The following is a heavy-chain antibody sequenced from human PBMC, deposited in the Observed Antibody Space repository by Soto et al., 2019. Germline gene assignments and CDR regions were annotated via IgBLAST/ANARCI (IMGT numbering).Heavy chain of an antibody. D-gene: IGHD3-3*01. Sequence: EVQLVESGGGLIQPGGSLRLSCAASGVTVSSNYITWVRQAPGKGLEWVSVIYSGGSTYYADSVKGRFTISRDNSKNTLYLQMNRLSSEDTAVYYCARDHTPIRFLETYGMDVWGQGTTVTVSS. CDR2: IYSGGST. V-gene: IGHV3-53*01. CDR3: ARDHTPIRFLETYGMDV. CDR1: GVTVSSNY. J-gene: IGHJ6*02.